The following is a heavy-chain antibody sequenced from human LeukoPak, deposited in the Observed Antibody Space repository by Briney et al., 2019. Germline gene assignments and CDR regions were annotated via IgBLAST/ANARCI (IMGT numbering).Heavy chain of an antibody. CDR3: ARDGGYDFHYFDY. D-gene: IGHD5-12*01. J-gene: IGHJ4*02. V-gene: IGHV1-18*04. Sequence: GASVKVSCTASGYTFTKFGFSWVRQAPGQGLEWMGWISARNGNTNYAQRVQGRVTMTTDTSTSTAYMELRSLRSDDTAVYFCARDGGYDFHYFDYWGQGTLVTVSS. CDR2: ISARNGNT. CDR1: GYTFTKFG.